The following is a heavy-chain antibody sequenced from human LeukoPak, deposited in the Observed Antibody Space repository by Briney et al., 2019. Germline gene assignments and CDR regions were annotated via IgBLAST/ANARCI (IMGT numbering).Heavy chain of an antibody. J-gene: IGHJ6*03. CDR2: IKHSGST. V-gene: IGHV4-34*01. Sequence: PSETLSLTCAVYGGSFSGYYWSWIRQPPGKGLEWIGEIKHSGSTNYNPSLKSRVTISVDTSKNQFSLKLSSVTAADTAVYYCARSYYDFDMDVWGKGTTVTVSS. CDR1: GGSFSGYY. CDR3: ARSYYDFDMDV. D-gene: IGHD3-3*01.